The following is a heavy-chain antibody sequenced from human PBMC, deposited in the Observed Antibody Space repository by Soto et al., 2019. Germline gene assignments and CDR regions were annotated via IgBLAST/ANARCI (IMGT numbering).Heavy chain of an antibody. V-gene: IGHV1-46*01. Sequence: ASVKVSCKASGYTFTSYYMHWVRQAPGQGLEWMGIINPSGGSTSYAQKFQGRVTMTRDNSKNTLYLQMNSLRAEDTAVYYCARDLGRQLGDNWFDPWGQGTLVTVSS. CDR3: ARDLGRQLGDNWFDP. D-gene: IGHD6-6*01. CDR2: INPSGGST. J-gene: IGHJ5*02. CDR1: GYTFTSYY.